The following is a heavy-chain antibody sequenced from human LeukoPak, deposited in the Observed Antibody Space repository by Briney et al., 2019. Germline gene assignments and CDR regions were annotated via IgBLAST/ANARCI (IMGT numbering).Heavy chain of an antibody. CDR2: IYYGRST. Sequence: PSETLSLTCTVSSDSIGSYYWSWIRQPPGKGLEWIGYIYYGRSTNYNPSLKSRVTISVDTSKNQFSLRLSSVTAADTAVYYCARGGYYYFGMDIWGQGTTVTVSS. CDR3: ARGGYYYFGMDI. V-gene: IGHV4-59*01. J-gene: IGHJ6*02. CDR1: SDSIGSYY.